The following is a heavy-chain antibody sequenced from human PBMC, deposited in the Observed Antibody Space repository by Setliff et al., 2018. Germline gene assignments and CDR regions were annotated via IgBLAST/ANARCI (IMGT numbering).Heavy chain of an antibody. CDR1: GASISSSSYY. Sequence: SETLSLTCTVSGASISSSSYYWGWIRQPPGKGLEWIGSIYSGSTYYNPSLKSRVTISVDTSKNTLYLQMNSLRLEDTAIYYCARDAGGDYDNWGQGTLVTVSS. V-gene: IGHV4-39*02. J-gene: IGHJ4*02. D-gene: IGHD2-21*02. CDR2: IYSGST. CDR3: ARDAGGDYDN.